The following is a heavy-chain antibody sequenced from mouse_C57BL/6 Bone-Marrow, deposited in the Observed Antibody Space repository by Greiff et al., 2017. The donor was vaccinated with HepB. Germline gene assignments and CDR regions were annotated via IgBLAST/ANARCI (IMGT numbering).Heavy chain of an antibody. CDR1: GFNIKDYY. D-gene: IGHD1-1*01. CDR3: TTRDGSSYGYAMDY. V-gene: IGHV14-1*01. Sequence: VQLQQSGAELVRPGASVKLSCTASGFNIKDYYMHWVKQRPEQGLEWIGGIDPGDGDTEYAPKFQGKATMTADTSSNTAYLQLSSLTSEDTAVYYCTTRDGSSYGYAMDYWGKGISVTVA. CDR2: IDPGDGDT. J-gene: IGHJ4*01.